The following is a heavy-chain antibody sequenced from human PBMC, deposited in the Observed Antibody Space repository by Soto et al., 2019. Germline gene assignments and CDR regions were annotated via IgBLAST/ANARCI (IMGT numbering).Heavy chain of an antibody. J-gene: IGHJ6*02. CDR1: GYSFTSYW. Sequence: GEDLKISCKGSGYSFTSYWIGWVRQMPGKGPEWMGIIYPGDSDTRYSPSFQVHVTISDDKTISTAYLQWSSLKASDTAMYYWASMVVAGYYYYGMDVWGQGTTVTVSS. V-gene: IGHV5-51*01. CDR2: IYPGDSDT. CDR3: ASMVVAGYYYYGMDV. D-gene: IGHD6-19*01.